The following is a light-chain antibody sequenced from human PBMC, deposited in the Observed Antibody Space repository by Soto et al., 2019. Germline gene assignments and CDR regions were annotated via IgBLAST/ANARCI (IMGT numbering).Light chain of an antibody. CDR3: QQYKKWPRT. Sequence: EIVLTQSPGTLSLSPGERATLSCRASQSVSSSYLAWYQQKPGQAPRLLIYGASNRATGIPDRFSGSGSGTDFTLTISSLQSEDFAVYYCQQYKKWPRTFGQGTKVDI. CDR1: QSVSSSY. CDR2: GAS. J-gene: IGKJ1*01. V-gene: IGKV3-20*01.